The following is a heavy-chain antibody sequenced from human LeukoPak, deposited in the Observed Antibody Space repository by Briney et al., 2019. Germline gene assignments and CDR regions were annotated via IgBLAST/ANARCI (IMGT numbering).Heavy chain of an antibody. J-gene: IGHJ4*02. CDR1: GFTFSSYS. D-gene: IGHD6-19*01. CDR3: ARGTYSSGWTIDY. CDR2: ISSSSSYI. V-gene: IGHV3-21*01. Sequence: GGSLRLSCAASGFTFSSYSMNWVRQAPGKGLEWVSSISSSSSYIYYADSVKGRFTISRDNAKNSLYLQMNSLRAEDTAVYYCARGTYSSGWTIDYWGQGALVTVSS.